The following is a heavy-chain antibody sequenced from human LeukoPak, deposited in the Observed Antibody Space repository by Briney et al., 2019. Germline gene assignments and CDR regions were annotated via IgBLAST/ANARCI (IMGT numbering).Heavy chain of an antibody. D-gene: IGHD2-2*01. CDR3: ASLYCSSTSCPDY. Sequence: GGSLRLSCAASGFTLSSYSMNWVRQAPGKGLEWVSSISSSSSYIYYADSVKGRFTISRDNAKNSLYLQMNSLRAEDTAVYYCASLYCSSTSCPDYWGQGTLVTVSS. V-gene: IGHV3-21*01. CDR1: GFTLSSYS. CDR2: ISSSSSYI. J-gene: IGHJ4*02.